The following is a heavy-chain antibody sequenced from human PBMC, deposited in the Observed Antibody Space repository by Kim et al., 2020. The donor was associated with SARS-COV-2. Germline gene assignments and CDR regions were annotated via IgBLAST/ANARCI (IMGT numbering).Heavy chain of an antibody. CDR1: GFTFSSYW. V-gene: IGHV3-74*01. D-gene: IGHD5-12*01. Sequence: GGSLRLSCAASGFTFSSYWMHWVRQAPGKGLVWVSRINSDGSSTSYADSVKGRFTISRDNAKNTLYLQMNSLRAEDTAVYYCARDGSRDGYNYYHYYGMDVWGQGTTVTVSS. CDR3: ARDGSRDGYNYYHYYGMDV. CDR2: INSDGSST. J-gene: IGHJ6*02.